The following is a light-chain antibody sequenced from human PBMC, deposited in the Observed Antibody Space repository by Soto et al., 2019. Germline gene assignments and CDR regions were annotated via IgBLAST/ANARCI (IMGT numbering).Light chain of an antibody. CDR2: LGS. CDR3: MQALQTPT. V-gene: IGKV2-28*01. Sequence: DIVMTQSPLSLPVTPGEPASISCRSSQSLLYSNGYNYLDWYLQKPGQSPQLLIYLGSNRASGVSDRFRGSGSGTDFTLKISRVEAEDVGVYYCMQALQTPTFGPGTKVEIK. CDR1: QSLLYSNGYNY. J-gene: IGKJ3*01.